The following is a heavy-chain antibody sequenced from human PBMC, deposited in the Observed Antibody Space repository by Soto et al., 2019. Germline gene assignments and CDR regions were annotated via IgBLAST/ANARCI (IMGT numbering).Heavy chain of an antibody. CDR1: GGTFSSYA. Sequence: SVKVSCKASGGTFSSYAISWVRQAPGQGLEWMGGIIPIFGTANYAQKFQGRVTITADESTSTAYMELSSLRSEDTAVYYCARAKNYSSSWYRFFGKNYYYYGMDVWGQGTTVTVSS. CDR3: ARAKNYSSSWYRFFGKNYYYYGMDV. D-gene: IGHD6-13*01. CDR2: IIPIFGTA. V-gene: IGHV1-69*13. J-gene: IGHJ6*02.